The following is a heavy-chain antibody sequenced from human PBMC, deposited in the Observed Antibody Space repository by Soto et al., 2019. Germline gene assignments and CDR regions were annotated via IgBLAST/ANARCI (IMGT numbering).Heavy chain of an antibody. CDR3: ARGEGRLVGTWFDP. J-gene: IGHJ5*02. Sequence: QVQLQQWGAGLLKPSETLSLTCDVYGGSFSRYYWNWIRQPPGKGLEWLGEINHSGSTNYNPSLESRVTISLDTSKSQFSLKLTSVTAADTAVYYCARGEGRLVGTWFDPWGQVTLVTVSS. D-gene: IGHD5-12*01. CDR2: INHSGST. CDR1: GGSFSRYY. V-gene: IGHV4-34*01.